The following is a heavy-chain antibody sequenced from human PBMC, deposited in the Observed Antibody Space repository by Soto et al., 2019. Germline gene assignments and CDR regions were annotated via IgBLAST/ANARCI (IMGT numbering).Heavy chain of an antibody. CDR2: IKEDGSEK. CDR1: GFSFSTYW. J-gene: IGHJ6*02. V-gene: IGHV3-7*03. Sequence: GGSLRLSCAASGFSFSTYWMSWVRQAPGKGLEWLANIKEDGSEKYYVDSLKGRFTISRDNAKNSLYVQMNSLKASDTAMYYSAGLCFDFDFLSGYYNVHHYYGIDVWDEESTVT. D-gene: IGHD3-3*01. CDR3: AGLCFDFDFLSGYYNVHHYYGIDV.